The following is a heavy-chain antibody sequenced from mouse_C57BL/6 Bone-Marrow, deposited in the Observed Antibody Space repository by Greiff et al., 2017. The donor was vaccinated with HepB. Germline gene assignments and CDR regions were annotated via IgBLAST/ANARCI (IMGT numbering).Heavy chain of an antibody. CDR1: GYTFPSYW. V-gene: IGHV1-50*01. CDR3: ARNSGWDY. Sequence: QVQLQQPGAELVKPGASVKLSCKASGYTFPSYWTQWVKQRPRQGLEWIGEIDPSDSYTNYNQKFKGKATLTVDTSSSTAYMQLSSLTSEDSSVYYFARNSGWDYWGQGTSVTVSS. CDR2: IDPSDSYT. J-gene: IGHJ4*01.